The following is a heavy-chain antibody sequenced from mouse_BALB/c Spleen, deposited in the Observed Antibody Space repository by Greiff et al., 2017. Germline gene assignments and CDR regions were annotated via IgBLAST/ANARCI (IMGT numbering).Heavy chain of an antibody. CDR2: ISNGGGST. D-gene: IGHD2-1*01. CDR1: GFTFSSYT. Sequence: EVHLVESGGGLVQPGGSLKLSCAASGFTFSSYTMSWVRQTPEKRLEWVAYISNGGGSTYYPDTVKGRFTISRDNAKNTLYLQMSSLKSEDTAMYYCARHENGNYYFDYWGQGTTLTVSS. J-gene: IGHJ2*01. CDR3: ARHENGNYYFDY. V-gene: IGHV5-12-2*01.